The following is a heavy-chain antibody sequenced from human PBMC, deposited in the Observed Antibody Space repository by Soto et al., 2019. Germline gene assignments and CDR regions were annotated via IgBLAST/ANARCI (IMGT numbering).Heavy chain of an antibody. D-gene: IGHD3-10*01. J-gene: IGHJ6*03. CDR3: ARGLILWFGELSRRGGYYYYMDV. CDR2: INDSGNI. CDR1: GGSFSGYQ. Sequence: QVQLQQWGAGLLKPSETLSLTCAVYGGSFSGYQWTWIRQTPGKGLEWIGEINDSGNINYNPSLKSRVTILVTKAKEQISLKLSSVTAADTAVYYCARGLILWFGELSRRGGYYYYMDVWGKGTTVTVSS. V-gene: IGHV4-34*01.